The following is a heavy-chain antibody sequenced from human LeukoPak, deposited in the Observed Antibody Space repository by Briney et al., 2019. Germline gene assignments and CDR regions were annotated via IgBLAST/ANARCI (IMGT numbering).Heavy chain of an antibody. CDR3: AKDRIQSHYFDY. J-gene: IGHJ4*02. CDR2: IYYSGST. Sequence: KSSETLSLTCAVSGGSISSGGYSWSWIRQPPGKGLEWIGYIYYSGSTYYNPSLKSRVTISVDTSKNQFSLKLSSVTAEDTAVYYCAKDRIQSHYFDYWGQGTLVTVSS. CDR1: GGSISSGGYS. V-gene: IGHV4-30-4*07.